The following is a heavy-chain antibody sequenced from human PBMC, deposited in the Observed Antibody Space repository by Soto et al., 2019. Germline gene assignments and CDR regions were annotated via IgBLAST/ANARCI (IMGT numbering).Heavy chain of an antibody. CDR2: VDWNSGII. CDR1: GFTFDDYG. D-gene: IGHD3-3*01. CDR3: AKLKMGRWGGYYVDS. V-gene: IGHV3-9*01. Sequence: EVQLVESGGGLVQPGRPLTLSCAASGFTFDDYGMHWVRQAPGKGLEWVSGVDWNSGIIGYADSVKGRFTISRDNAKNSLFLQMNSLRAEDTAVYYCAKLKMGRWGGYYVDSWGQGTLVTVSS. J-gene: IGHJ4*02.